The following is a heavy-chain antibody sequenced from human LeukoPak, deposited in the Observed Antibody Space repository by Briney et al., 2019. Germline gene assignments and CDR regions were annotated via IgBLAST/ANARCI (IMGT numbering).Heavy chain of an antibody. CDR2: IKQDGSDK. Sequence: GGSLRLSCAASGFIFSNYWMSWVRQAPGKGLEWVANIKQDGSDKYYVDSVKGRFTISRDNGKNSLYLEMNSLRAEDTAIYYCAKDQRWESPHYLGSWGQGTLVTVSS. V-gene: IGHV3-7*01. CDR3: AKDQRWESPHYLGS. CDR1: GFIFSNYW. J-gene: IGHJ4*02. D-gene: IGHD1-26*01.